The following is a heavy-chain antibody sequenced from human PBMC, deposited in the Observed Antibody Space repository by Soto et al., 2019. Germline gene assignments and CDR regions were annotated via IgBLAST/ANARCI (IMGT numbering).Heavy chain of an antibody. J-gene: IGHJ4*01. D-gene: IGHD4-17*01. CDR2: ISDYSGNT. CDR3: ARVVKAGDYGDYGRYYFDY. V-gene: IGHV1-18*04. CDR1: GYTFTTYG. Sequence: QVQLVQSGAEVKKPGASVKVSCKASGYTFTTYGITWVRQAPGQGLEWMGWISDYSGNTNYAQKLQGGLTVTTYTSTNTAYMDLRSLRSDDTAVYYCARVVKAGDYGDYGRYYFDYWGHGTLVTVSS.